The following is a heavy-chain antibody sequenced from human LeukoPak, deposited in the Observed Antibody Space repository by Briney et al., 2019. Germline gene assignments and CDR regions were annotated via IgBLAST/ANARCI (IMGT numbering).Heavy chain of an antibody. V-gene: IGHV3-53*01. Sequence: GGYLRLSCAASGFTVSSNYMSWVRQAPGKGLKWVSVIYSGGGTYYADSVKGRFTISRDNFKNTLYLQMNSLRAEDTAVYYCASRATVTTDRFWFDPWGQGTLVTVSS. CDR3: ASRATVTTDRFWFDP. J-gene: IGHJ5*02. CDR2: IYSGGGT. D-gene: IGHD4-11*01. CDR1: GFTVSSNY.